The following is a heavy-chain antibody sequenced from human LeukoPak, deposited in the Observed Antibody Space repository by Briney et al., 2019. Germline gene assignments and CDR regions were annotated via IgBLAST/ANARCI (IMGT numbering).Heavy chain of an antibody. CDR1: GGSISNYH. V-gene: IGHV4-59*08. Sequence: SETLSLTCTVSGGSISNYHWSWVRQPPGKGLEWIGYIYYSGSTTYNPSLKSRVTISVDTSKNQFSLKLNAVTAADTAVYYCARRTYFDLWGRGTLVTVSS. J-gene: IGHJ2*01. CDR3: ARRTYFDL. CDR2: IYYSGST.